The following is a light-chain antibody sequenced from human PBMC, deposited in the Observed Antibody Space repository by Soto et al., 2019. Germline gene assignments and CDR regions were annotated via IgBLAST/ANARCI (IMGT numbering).Light chain of an antibody. CDR3: SSYAGSNNDYV. CDR1: SSDVGGYNY. J-gene: IGLJ1*01. V-gene: IGLV2-8*01. CDR2: EVN. Sequence: QSVLTQPPSASGSPGQSVTISCTGTSSDVGGYNYVSWYRQHPGKAPKVMSYEVNKRPSGVPDRFSGSKSGITASLTVSGLQAEDEADYYCSSYAGSNNDYVFGTGTKVTVL.